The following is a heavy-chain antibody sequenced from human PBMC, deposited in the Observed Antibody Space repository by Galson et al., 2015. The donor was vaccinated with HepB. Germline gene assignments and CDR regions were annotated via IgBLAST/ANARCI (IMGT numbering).Heavy chain of an antibody. Sequence: SVKVSCKASGYTFTGYYMRWVRQAPGQGLEWMGWINPNSGGTNYAQKFQGRVTMTRDTSISTAYMELSRLRSDDTAVYYCAREFDDFWSGYQPHNWFDPWGQGTLVTVSS. CDR3: AREFDDFWSGYQPHNWFDP. J-gene: IGHJ5*02. V-gene: IGHV1-2*02. CDR2: INPNSGGT. CDR1: GYTFTGYY. D-gene: IGHD3-3*01.